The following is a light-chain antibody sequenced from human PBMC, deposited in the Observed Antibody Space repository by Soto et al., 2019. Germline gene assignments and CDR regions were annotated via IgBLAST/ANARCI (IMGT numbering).Light chain of an antibody. CDR1: QSVTSTY. Sequence: EIVLTQSPATLSLSPGERATLXLRASQSVTSTYLAWYQQKPGQPPRLLIYGASNRATGIPDRFSGSGSGTDFTLTISSLEPEDFAVYYCQQRSNWPRTFGQGTKVDIK. CDR2: GAS. J-gene: IGKJ1*01. CDR3: QQRSNWPRT. V-gene: IGKV3D-20*02.